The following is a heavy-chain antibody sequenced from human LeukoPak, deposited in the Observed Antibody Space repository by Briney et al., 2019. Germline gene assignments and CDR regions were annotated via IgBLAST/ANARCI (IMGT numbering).Heavy chain of an antibody. CDR2: INSDGSSA. V-gene: IGHV3-74*01. CDR1: GLTFSSYW. CDR3: ARARLEGTGPHWFDP. Sequence: LGGSLRLSCAASGLTFSSYWMHWVRQAPGKGLVWVSRINSDGSSASYADSVKGRFTISRDNSKNTLYLQMNSLRAEDTAIYYCARARLEGTGPHWFDPWGQGTLVTASS. J-gene: IGHJ5*02. D-gene: IGHD1-1*01.